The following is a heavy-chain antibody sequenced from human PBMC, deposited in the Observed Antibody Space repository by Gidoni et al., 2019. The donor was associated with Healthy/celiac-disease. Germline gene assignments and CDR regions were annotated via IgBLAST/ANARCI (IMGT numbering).Heavy chain of an antibody. J-gene: IGHJ4*02. V-gene: IGHV3-23*01. CDR1: GSTFSSYA. CDR2: ISGSGGST. Sequence: EVQLLESGGGLVQPGGSLRLSCAASGSTFSSYAMSWVRQAPGRGLGWVSAISGSGGSTYYADSVKGRFTISRDNSKNTLYLQMNSLRAEDTAVYYCAKWGIAAAGPGDYWGQGTLVTVSS. CDR3: AKWGIAAAGPGDY. D-gene: IGHD6-13*01.